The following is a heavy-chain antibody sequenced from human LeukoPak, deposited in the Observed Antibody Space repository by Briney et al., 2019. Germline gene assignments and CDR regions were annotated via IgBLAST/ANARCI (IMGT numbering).Heavy chain of an antibody. CDR2: IYHSGST. D-gene: IGHD6-19*01. CDR1: GGSISSSNW. Sequence: SETLSLTCAVSGGSISSSNWWSWVRQPPGKGLEWIGEIYHSGSTNYNPSLKSRVTISVDTSKNQFSLKLSSVTAADTAVYYCARLAFRSIAVAGNFDYWGQGTLVTVSS. V-gene: IGHV4-4*02. CDR3: ARLAFRSIAVAGNFDY. J-gene: IGHJ4*02.